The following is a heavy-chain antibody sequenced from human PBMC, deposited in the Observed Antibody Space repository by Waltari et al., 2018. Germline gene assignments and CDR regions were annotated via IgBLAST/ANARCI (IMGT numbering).Heavy chain of an antibody. Sequence: QVQLQESGPGLVKPSGTLSLTCAVSGGSISSSNWWSWVRQPPGKGLEWIGEIYHSGATNYNPALKSRVTISVDKSKNHFALKRSSVTAADTAVYYCARDHGGWGRNMVATALALYYYYGMDVWGQGTTVTVSS. D-gene: IGHD5-12*01. V-gene: IGHV4-4*02. J-gene: IGHJ6*02. CDR1: GGSISSSNW. CDR3: ARDHGGWGRNMVATALALYYYYGMDV. CDR2: IYHSGAT.